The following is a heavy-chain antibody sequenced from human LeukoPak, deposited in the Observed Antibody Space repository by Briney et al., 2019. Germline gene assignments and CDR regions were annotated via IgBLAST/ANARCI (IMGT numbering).Heavy chain of an antibody. CDR3: ARDLSPVVRASPMGY. CDR1: GFTFSNYG. V-gene: IGHV3-30*03. Sequence: GGSLRLSCAASGFTFSNYGMHWVRQAPGKGLEWVALITYDGYYKYYSDSVKGRFTISSDTSKNTMYLQMNSLRAEDTAVYYCARDLSPVVRASPMGYWGQGTLVTVSS. D-gene: IGHD3-10*01. J-gene: IGHJ4*02. CDR2: ITYDGYYK.